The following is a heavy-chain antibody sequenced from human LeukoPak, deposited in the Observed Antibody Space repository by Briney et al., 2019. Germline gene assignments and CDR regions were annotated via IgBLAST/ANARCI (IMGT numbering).Heavy chain of an antibody. Sequence: GESLKISCKGSGYSFTSYWIGWVRQMPGKGLEWMGIIYPGDSDTRYSPSLQGQVTISADKSISTAYLQWSSLKAPDTAMYYCARLDDVVTAPNFDYWGQGTLVTVSS. CDR2: IYPGDSDT. J-gene: IGHJ4*02. V-gene: IGHV5-51*01. CDR3: ARLDDVVTAPNFDY. CDR1: GYSFTSYW. D-gene: IGHD2-21*02.